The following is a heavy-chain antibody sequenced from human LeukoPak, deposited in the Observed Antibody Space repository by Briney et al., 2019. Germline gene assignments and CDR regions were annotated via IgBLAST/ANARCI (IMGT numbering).Heavy chain of an antibody. CDR1: GFTFSSYE. J-gene: IGHJ4*02. Sequence: GGSLRLSCAASGFTFSSYEMNWVRQAPGKGLESVSYISSSGSTIYYADSVKGRFTISRDNAKNSLYLQMNSLRAEDTAVYYCARADSSGWGSLDYWGQGTLVTVSS. CDR2: ISSSGSTI. D-gene: IGHD6-19*01. CDR3: ARADSSGWGSLDY. V-gene: IGHV3-48*03.